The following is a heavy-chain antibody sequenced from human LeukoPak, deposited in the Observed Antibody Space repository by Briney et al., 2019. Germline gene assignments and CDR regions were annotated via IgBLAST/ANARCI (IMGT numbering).Heavy chain of an antibody. CDR2: ISYDGSNK. V-gene: IGHV3-30*18. D-gene: IGHD3-10*01. J-gene: IGHJ6*02. CDR1: GFTFSSYG. CDR3: AKDHRRMVRGVIGLYYYGMDV. Sequence: GGSLRLSCAASGFTFSSYGMHWVRQAPGKGLEWVAVISYDGSNKYYADSVKGRFTISRDNSKNTLYLQMNSLRAEDTAVYYCAKDHRRMVRGVIGLYYYGMDVWGQGTTVTVSS.